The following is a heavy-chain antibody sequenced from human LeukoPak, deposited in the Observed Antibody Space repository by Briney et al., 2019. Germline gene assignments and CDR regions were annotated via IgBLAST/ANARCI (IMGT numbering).Heavy chain of an antibody. CDR3: AKVAGYCSSTSCPFGY. CDR2: ISGSGGST. Sequence: GGSLRLSCAASGFTFSSYAMSWVRQAPGKGLEWVSAISGSGGSTYYADSVKGRFTISRDNSKNTLYLQMNSLRAEDTAVYYCAKVAGYCSSTSCPFGYWGQGTLVTVSS. CDR1: GFTFSSYA. J-gene: IGHJ4*02. D-gene: IGHD2-2*01. V-gene: IGHV3-23*01.